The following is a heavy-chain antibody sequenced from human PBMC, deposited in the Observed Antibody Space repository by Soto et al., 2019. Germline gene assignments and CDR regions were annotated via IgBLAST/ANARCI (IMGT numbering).Heavy chain of an antibody. CDR1: GGSISTGGYY. V-gene: IGHV4-31*03. Sequence: QVQLQESGPGLVKPSQTLSLTCTVSGGSISTGGYYWNWIRQHPGKGLEWIGYFYYSGSTYYNPSLKRRLHISVNTSKTQFSLKLSSVTAADTAVYYCARSVFPWGQGTLVTVSS. CDR3: ARSVFP. J-gene: IGHJ5*02. CDR2: FYYSGST.